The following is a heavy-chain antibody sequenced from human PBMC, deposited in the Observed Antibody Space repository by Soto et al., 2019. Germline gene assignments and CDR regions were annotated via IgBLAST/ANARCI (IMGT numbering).Heavy chain of an antibody. CDR2: IRSRANNFAT. CDR1: GFIFSGSA. D-gene: IGHD2-2*02. CDR3: ARGQGAAIGDYYYHGMDV. V-gene: IGHV3-73*01. Sequence: PGGSLRLSCAASGFIFSGSAIHWVRPASGKGLEWVGRIRSRANNFATSSAASVKGRFTFSRDDSKNTAYLQMNTLKPEDTAVYYCARGQGAAIGDYYYHGMDVWGQGTTVTVSS. J-gene: IGHJ6*02.